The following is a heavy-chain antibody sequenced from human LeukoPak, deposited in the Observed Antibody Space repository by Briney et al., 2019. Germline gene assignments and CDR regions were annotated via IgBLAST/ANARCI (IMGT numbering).Heavy chain of an antibody. Sequence: GGSLRLSCAASGFSFSDAWMSWVRQIPGKGLEWVGRIKAKAHGGTIEYAAPVKGRFTISRDDSKNTLYLQMNSLKTEDTAVYYCTTDGVGVEGATYDNWGRGTLVSVSS. CDR3: TTDGVGVEGATYDN. CDR1: GFSFSDAW. D-gene: IGHD1-26*01. V-gene: IGHV3-15*01. J-gene: IGHJ4*02. CDR2: IKAKAHGGTI.